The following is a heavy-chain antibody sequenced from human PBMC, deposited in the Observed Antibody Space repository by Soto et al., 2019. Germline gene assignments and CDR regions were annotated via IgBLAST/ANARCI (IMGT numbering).Heavy chain of an antibody. V-gene: IGHV4-39*01. CDR2: IYYSGSA. D-gene: IGHD3-10*01. J-gene: IGHJ4*02. CDR1: GGSINNSSFY. CDR3: ARRPLVRGIIPYYFDS. Sequence: QLQLQESGPGLVKPSETLSLTCTVSGGSINNSSFYWGWVRQPPGKRLEWIGNIYYSGSAYYNPSLKSRLTISVDTSKNQFSLNLSSVTAADTAVYFCARRPLVRGIIPYYFDSWGQGTLVTVSS.